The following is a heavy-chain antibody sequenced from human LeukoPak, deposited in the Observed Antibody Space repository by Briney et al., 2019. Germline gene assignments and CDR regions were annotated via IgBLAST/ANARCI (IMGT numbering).Heavy chain of an antibody. CDR2: IYTSGST. Sequence: SGTLSLTCTVSGGSISSYYWSWIRQPPGKGLEWIGYIYTSGSTNYNPSLKSRVTISVDTSKNQFSLKLSSVTAADTAVYYCARHRYSGYDHFDYWGQGTLVTVSS. CDR3: ARHRYSGYDHFDY. J-gene: IGHJ4*02. CDR1: GGSISSYY. V-gene: IGHV4-4*09. D-gene: IGHD5-12*01.